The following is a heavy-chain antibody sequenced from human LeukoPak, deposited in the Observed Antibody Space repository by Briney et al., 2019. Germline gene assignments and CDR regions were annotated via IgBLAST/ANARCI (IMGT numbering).Heavy chain of an antibody. D-gene: IGHD5-12*01. J-gene: IGHJ4*02. CDR3: ARAVGGYNGCVLDY. CDR2: ISAYNGDT. V-gene: IGHV1-18*01. CDR1: GYTFTSKA. Sequence: ASVKVSCKASGYTFTSKAITWVRQAPGQGLEWMGWISAYNGDTTYAQNLQGRVTMTTDTSTNTVYMELRILRSHDTAVYYCARAVGGYNGCVLDYWGQGTLVTVSS.